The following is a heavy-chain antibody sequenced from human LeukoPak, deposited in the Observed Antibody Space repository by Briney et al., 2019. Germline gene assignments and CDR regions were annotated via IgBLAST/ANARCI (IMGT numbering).Heavy chain of an antibody. CDR1: GGSFSGYY. J-gene: IGHJ4*02. CDR3: ARDYYGSGSGFDY. CDR2: INHSGST. Sequence: SETLSLTCAVYGGSFSGYYWSWIRQPPGKGLEWIGEINHSGSTNYNPSLKGRVTISVDTSKNQFSLKLSSVTAADTAVYYCARDYYGSGSGFDYWGQGTLVTVSS. D-gene: IGHD3-10*01. V-gene: IGHV4-34*01.